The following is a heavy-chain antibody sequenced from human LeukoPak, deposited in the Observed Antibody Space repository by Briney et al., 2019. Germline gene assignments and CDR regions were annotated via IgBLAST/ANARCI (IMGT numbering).Heavy chain of an antibody. CDR1: GFTFSSYE. V-gene: IGHV3-48*03. Sequence: PGGSLRLSCAASGFTFSSYEMNWVRQAPGKGLEWVSYISSSGSTIYYADSVKGRFTISRDNAKNSLYLRMNSLRAEDTAVYYCARGREEYDYWGQGTLVTVSS. CDR3: ARGREEYDY. CDR2: ISSSGSTI. J-gene: IGHJ4*02. D-gene: IGHD3-10*01.